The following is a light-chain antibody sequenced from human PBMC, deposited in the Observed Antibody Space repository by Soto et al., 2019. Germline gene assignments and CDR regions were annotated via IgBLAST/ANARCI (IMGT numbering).Light chain of an antibody. Sequence: QAVVTQPPSASGTPGQRVTISCSGGSSNIGTNAVNWYQQLPGTAPKLLIYNNNQRPSGVPDRFSGFKSGTSASLAISGLQSEDEADYYCAAWDDSLNGYVFGTGTKLTVL. J-gene: IGLJ1*01. CDR1: SSNIGTNA. CDR2: NNN. V-gene: IGLV1-44*01. CDR3: AAWDDSLNGYV.